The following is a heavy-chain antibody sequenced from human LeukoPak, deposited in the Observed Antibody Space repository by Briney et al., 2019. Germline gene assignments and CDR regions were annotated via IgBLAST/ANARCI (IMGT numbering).Heavy chain of an antibody. V-gene: IGHV3-30-3*01. CDR1: GFTFSSYA. D-gene: IGHD3-9*01. CDR2: ISYDGSNK. Sequence: PGRSLRLSCAASGFTFSSYAMHWVRQAPGKGLEWVAVISYDGSNKYYADSVKGRFTISRDNSKNTLYLQMNSLRAEDTAVYYCAKDALWGYDILTGAPPDYWGQGTLVTVSS. J-gene: IGHJ4*02. CDR3: AKDALWGYDILTGAPPDY.